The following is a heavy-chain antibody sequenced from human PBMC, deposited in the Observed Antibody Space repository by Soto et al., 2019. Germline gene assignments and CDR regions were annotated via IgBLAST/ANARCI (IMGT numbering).Heavy chain of an antibody. CDR2: IYYSGST. Sequence: PSETLSLTCTVSGGSISSYYWSWIRQPPGKGLEWIGYIYYSGSTNYNPSLKSRVTISVDTSKNQFSLKLSSVTAADTAVYYCARDPAGGLRLGEPLWGQGTLVTVSS. CDR1: GGSISSYY. V-gene: IGHV4-59*01. CDR3: ARDPAGGLRLGEPL. D-gene: IGHD3-16*01. J-gene: IGHJ4*02.